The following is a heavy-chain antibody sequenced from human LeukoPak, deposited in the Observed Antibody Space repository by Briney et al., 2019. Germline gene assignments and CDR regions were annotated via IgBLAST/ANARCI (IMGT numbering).Heavy chain of an antibody. CDR3: AREDYYGSGTD. D-gene: IGHD3-10*01. J-gene: IGHJ4*02. CDR1: GCTFSSYA. V-gene: IGHV1-69*06. CDR2: SIPIFGTA. Sequence: SVNVSCKASGCTFSSYAISWVRQAPGQGLEWMGGSIPIFGTANYAQKFQGRVTITADKSTSTAYMELSSLRSEDTAVYDCAREDYYGSGTDWGQGTLVTVSS.